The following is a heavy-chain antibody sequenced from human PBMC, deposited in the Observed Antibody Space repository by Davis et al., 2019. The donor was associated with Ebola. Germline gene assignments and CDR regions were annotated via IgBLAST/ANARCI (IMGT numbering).Heavy chain of an antibody. CDR1: GYSFTSYW. V-gene: IGHV5-10-1*01. Sequence: GESLKISCKGSGYSFTSYWISWVRQMPGKGLEWMGTIDPSDSYTNYSPSFQGHVPISADKSISTAYLQWSSLKASDTAMYYCARVLFNYHSSGPLGYWGQGTLVTVSS. J-gene: IGHJ4*02. CDR3: ARVLFNYHSSGPLGY. CDR2: IDPSDSYT. D-gene: IGHD3-22*01.